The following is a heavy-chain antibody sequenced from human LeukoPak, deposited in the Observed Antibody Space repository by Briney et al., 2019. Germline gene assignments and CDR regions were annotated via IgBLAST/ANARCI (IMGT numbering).Heavy chain of an antibody. CDR1: GYTFTGYY. CDR3: ARDLPNYDILTGTHPGWFDP. Sequence: ASVKVSCKASGYTFTGYYMHWVRQAPGQGLEWMGWINPNSGGTNYAQKFQGRVTMTRDTSISTAYMELSRLRSDDTAVYYCARDLPNYDILTGTHPGWFDPWGQGTLVTVSS. J-gene: IGHJ5*02. V-gene: IGHV1-2*02. CDR2: INPNSGGT. D-gene: IGHD3-9*01.